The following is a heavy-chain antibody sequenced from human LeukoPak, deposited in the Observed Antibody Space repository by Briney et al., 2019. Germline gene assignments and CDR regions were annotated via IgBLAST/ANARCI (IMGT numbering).Heavy chain of an antibody. CDR1: GFTFNTYS. J-gene: IGHJ4*02. CDR2: ISSSSSYI. CDR3: ARDSGPGDYGDYFDF. Sequence: GGSLRLSCAASGFTFNTYSMNWVRQAPGEGLEWVSSISSSSSYIDYADSGKGRFTISRDNAKNSLYLQMNSLRDEDTAVYYCARDSGPGDYGDYFDFWGQGTLVTVSS. V-gene: IGHV3-21*01. D-gene: IGHD4/OR15-4a*01.